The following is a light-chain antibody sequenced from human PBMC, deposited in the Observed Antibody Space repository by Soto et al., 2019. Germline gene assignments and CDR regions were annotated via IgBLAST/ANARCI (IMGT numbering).Light chain of an antibody. CDR1: QTISSW. Sequence: DIQMTQSPSTLSASVGDRVTITCRASQTISSWLAWYQQKPGKAPKLLIYDVSTLESGVPSRFSGSGFGTEFTLTISGLQPDDFATYYCQQFIDGWTFGQGTKVDIK. CDR2: DVS. V-gene: IGKV1-5*01. J-gene: IGKJ1*01. CDR3: QQFIDGWT.